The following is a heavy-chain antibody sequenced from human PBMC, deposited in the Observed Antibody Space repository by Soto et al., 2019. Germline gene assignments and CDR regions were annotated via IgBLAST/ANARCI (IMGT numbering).Heavy chain of an antibody. J-gene: IGHJ6*02. CDR2: IYYSGST. D-gene: IGHD6-6*01. V-gene: IGHV4-30-4*01. Sequence: SETLSLTCTVSGGSISSGDYYWSWSRQPPGKGLEWIGYIYYSGSTYYNPSIKSRVTISVDTSKNQFSLKLSSVTAADTAVYYCARVGAARPYYYGMDVWGQGTTVTVSS. CDR1: GGSISSGDYY. CDR3: ARVGAARPYYYGMDV.